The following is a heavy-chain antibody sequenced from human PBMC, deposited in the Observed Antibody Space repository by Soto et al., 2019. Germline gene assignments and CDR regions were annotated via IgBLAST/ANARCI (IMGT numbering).Heavy chain of an antibody. CDR3: VKPPVITASYYYYDMDV. V-gene: IGHV3-23*01. Sequence: GGSLRLSCAASGFTFSTYPMSWVRQAPGKGLEWVSGISGSGISTYYTDSVKGRFTISRDNSKNTVFLQMNSLRDEDTAVYYCVKPPVITASYYYYDMDVWGQGTTGTVSS. J-gene: IGHJ6*02. CDR1: GFTFSTYP. D-gene: IGHD4-4*01. CDR2: ISGSGIST.